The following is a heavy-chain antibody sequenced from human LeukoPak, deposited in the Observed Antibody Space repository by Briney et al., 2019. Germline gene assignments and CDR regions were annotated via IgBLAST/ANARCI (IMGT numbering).Heavy chain of an antibody. CDR2: IYYSGST. CDR1: GGSVSSGDYY. D-gene: IGHD3-22*01. Sequence: SQTLSLTCTVSGGSVSSGDYYWSWIRQPPGKGLEWIGYIYYSGSTYYNPSLKSRVTISVDTSKNQFSLKLSSVTAADTAVYYCARSRDSTYYYDSSGSWFDPWGQGTLVTISS. J-gene: IGHJ5*02. CDR3: ARSRDSTYYYDSSGSWFDP. V-gene: IGHV4-30-4*01.